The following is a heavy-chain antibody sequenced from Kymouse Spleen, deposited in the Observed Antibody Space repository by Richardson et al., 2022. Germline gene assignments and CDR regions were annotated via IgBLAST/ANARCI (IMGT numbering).Heavy chain of an antibody. CDR3: ANNYDFWSGYPDY. CDR1: GFTFSSYG. J-gene: IGHJ4*02. Sequence: QVQLVESGGGVVQPGRSLRLSCAASGFTFSSYGMHWVRQAPGKGLEWVAVISYDGSNKYYADSVKGRFTISRDNSKNTLYLQMNSLRAEDTAVYYCANNYDFWSGYPDYWGQGTLVTVSS. V-gene: IGHV3-30*18. D-gene: IGHD3-3*01. CDR2: ISYDGSNK.